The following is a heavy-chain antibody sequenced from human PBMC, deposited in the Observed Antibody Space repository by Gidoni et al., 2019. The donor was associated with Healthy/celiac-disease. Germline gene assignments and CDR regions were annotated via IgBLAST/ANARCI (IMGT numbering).Heavy chain of an antibody. CDR1: GFTLRGYS. J-gene: IGHJ4*02. Sequence: EVQLVESGGGLVKPGGSLSISCAASGFTLRGYSRNCVRQAPGKGLECVSSMSSSSIYIYYADSVKGRFTISRDNAKNSLYLQMNSLRAEDTAVYYCARNTYCSSWYLDYWGQGTLVTVSS. CDR3: ARNTYCSSWYLDY. V-gene: IGHV3-21*01. CDR2: MSSSSIYI. D-gene: IGHD6-13*01.